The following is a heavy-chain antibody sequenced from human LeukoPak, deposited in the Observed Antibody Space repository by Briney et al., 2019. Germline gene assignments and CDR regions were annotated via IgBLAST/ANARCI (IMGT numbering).Heavy chain of an antibody. D-gene: IGHD3-22*01. J-gene: IGHJ4*02. CDR3: ARGMGLLLVVDY. V-gene: IGHV4-59*01. CDR2: ISSTGST. Sequence: PSETLSLTCTVSGGAISDYYWSWIRQPPGKGLEWIGYISSTGSTNRNPSLKSRVTLSSDTSKNQFSLKLSSVTAADTAVYYCARGMGLLLVVDYWGQGTLVTVSS. CDR1: GGAISDYY.